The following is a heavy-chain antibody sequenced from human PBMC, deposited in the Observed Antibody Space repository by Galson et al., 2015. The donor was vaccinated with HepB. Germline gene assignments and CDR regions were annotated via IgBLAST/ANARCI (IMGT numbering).Heavy chain of an antibody. V-gene: IGHV1-18*01. J-gene: IGHJ6*03. CDR2: ISAYNGNT. CDR3: ARVEYQLPPGYYYYYMDV. Sequence: PVKVSCKAYGYTFTSYSISWARQAPGQGLEWMGWISAYNGNTNYEQKLQGRVTMTTDTSTSTAYMELRSLRSDDTAVYYCARVEYQLPPGYYYYYMDVWGKGTTVTVSS. D-gene: IGHD2-2*01. CDR1: GYTFTSYS.